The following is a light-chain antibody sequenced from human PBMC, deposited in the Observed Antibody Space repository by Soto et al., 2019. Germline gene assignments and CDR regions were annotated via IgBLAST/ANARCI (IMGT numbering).Light chain of an antibody. Sequence: DIVMTQSPDSLAVSLGERATINCKSSQSVLYSSNNKNYLAWYQQKPGQPPKLLIYWSSTRESGVPDRFSGSGSGTDFTLTIISLQAEDVAVYYCQQYYSTPRLTFGGGTKVAIK. CDR1: QSVLYSSNNKNY. CDR2: WSS. CDR3: QQYYSTPRLT. V-gene: IGKV4-1*01. J-gene: IGKJ4*01.